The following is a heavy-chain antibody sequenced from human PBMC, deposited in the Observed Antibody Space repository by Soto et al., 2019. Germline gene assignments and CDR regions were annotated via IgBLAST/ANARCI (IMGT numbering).Heavy chain of an antibody. Sequence: SETLSLTCTVSGGPISNYYWTWIRQPPEKGLEWIGIIYTSGSTNYNPSLRSRATVSVDTSKNHVSLKLSSVTAADTAIYYCAKSAPGYSFGSGYGMDVWGRGTTVTVSS. V-gene: IGHV4-59*01. J-gene: IGHJ6*02. D-gene: IGHD5-18*01. CDR3: AKSAPGYSFGSGYGMDV. CDR2: IYTSGST. CDR1: GGPISNYY.